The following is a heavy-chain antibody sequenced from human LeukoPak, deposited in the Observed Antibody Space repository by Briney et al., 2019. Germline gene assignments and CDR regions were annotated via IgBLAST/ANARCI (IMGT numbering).Heavy chain of an antibody. D-gene: IGHD6-13*01. CDR3: ARAAPGYSSSWYLRGYFDY. CDR1: GYTFTSYY. V-gene: IGHV1-46*01. CDR2: INPSGGST. J-gene: IGHJ4*02. Sequence: GASVKVSCKASGYTFTSYYMHWVRQAPGQGLEWMGIINPSGGSTSYAQKFQGRVTMTRDTSTSTVYMELSSLRSEDTAVYYCARAAPGYSSSWYLRGYFDYWGQGTLVTVSS.